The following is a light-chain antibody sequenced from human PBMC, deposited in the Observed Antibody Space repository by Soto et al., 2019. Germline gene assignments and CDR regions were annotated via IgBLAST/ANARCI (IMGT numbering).Light chain of an antibody. CDR1: SSDVGAYNY. J-gene: IGLJ1*01. V-gene: IGLV2-14*01. Sequence: QSALTQTASVSGSPGQSITISCTGTSSDVGAYNYVSWYQQHPGKAPKLMICDVSNRPSGVSNRFSGSKSGNTASLTISGLQAEDEADYYCSSYTSSSTLVFGTGTKVTVL. CDR3: SSYTSSSTLV. CDR2: DVS.